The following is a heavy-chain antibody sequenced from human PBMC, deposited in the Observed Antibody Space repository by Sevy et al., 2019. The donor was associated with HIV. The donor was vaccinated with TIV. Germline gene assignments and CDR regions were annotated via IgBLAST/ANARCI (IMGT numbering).Heavy chain of an antibody. J-gene: IGHJ4*02. D-gene: IGHD2-15*01. V-gene: IGHV3-30-3*01. CDR1: GFTFSSYA. Sequence: GGSLRLSCAASGFTFSSYAMHWVRQAPGKGLEWVAVISYDGSNKYYADSVKGRFTISRDNSKNTLYLQMNSLRAEDTAVYYCARDQGDCSGGSCLLFDYWGQRTMVTVSS. CDR2: ISYDGSNK. CDR3: ARDQGDCSGGSCLLFDY.